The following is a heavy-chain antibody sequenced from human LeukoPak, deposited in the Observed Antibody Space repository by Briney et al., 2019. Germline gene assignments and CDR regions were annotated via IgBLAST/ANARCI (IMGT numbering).Heavy chain of an antibody. CDR2: ISGSGGST. CDR3: ARLKAMYFGSPPPYYFDY. Sequence: GGSLRLPCAASGFTFSSYAMSWVRQAPGKGLEWVSAISGSGGSTYYADSVKGRFTISRDNSKNTLYLQMNSLRAEDTAVYYCARLKAMYFGSPPPYYFDYWGQGTLVTVSS. J-gene: IGHJ4*02. CDR1: GFTFSSYA. D-gene: IGHD2-15*01. V-gene: IGHV3-23*01.